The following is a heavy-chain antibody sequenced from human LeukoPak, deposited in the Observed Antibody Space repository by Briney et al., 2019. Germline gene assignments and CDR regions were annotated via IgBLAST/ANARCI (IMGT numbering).Heavy chain of an antibody. J-gene: IGHJ6*02. CDR1: GFTFSSYE. D-gene: IGHD3-3*01. CDR3: ARGSGTIFGVVIIRGMDV. Sequence: GGSLRLSCAASGFTFSSYEMNWVRQAPGKGLEWASYISSSGSTIYYADSVKGRFTISRDNAKNSLYLQMNSLRAEDTAVYYCARGSGTIFGVVIIRGMDVWGQGTTVTVSS. CDR2: ISSSGSTI. V-gene: IGHV3-48*03.